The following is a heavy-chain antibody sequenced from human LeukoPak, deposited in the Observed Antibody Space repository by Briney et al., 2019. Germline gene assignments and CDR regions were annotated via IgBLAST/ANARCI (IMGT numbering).Heavy chain of an antibody. CDR1: GFTFSSHG. V-gene: IGHV3-30*03. Sequence: GGSLRLSCAASGFTFSSHGMHWVRQAPGKGLEWVAVILYDGSDKFYADSVKGRFTISRDNSKNTLYLQMNSLRAEDTAVYYCARGGSYLSAFDIWGQGTMVTVSS. CDR2: ILYDGSDK. J-gene: IGHJ3*02. D-gene: IGHD1-26*01. CDR3: ARGGSYLSAFDI.